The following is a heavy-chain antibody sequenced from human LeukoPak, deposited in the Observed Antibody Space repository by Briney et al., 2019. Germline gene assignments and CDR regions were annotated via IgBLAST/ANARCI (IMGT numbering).Heavy chain of an antibody. J-gene: IGHJ3*02. CDR1: GFTFSNHG. V-gene: IGHV3-23*01. CDR2: ISPSGDIT. Sequence: GGSLRLSCAASGFTFSNHGMNWVRQAPGKGLEWVSGISPSGDITYYADSVKGRFTISRDNSKNTLYLQMNSLRAEDTAVYYCARSSGFGVDAFHIWGQGTMVTVSS. D-gene: IGHD5-18*01. CDR3: ARSSGFGVDAFHI.